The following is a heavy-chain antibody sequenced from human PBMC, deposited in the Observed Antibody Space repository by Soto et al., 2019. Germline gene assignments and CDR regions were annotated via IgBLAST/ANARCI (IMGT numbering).Heavy chain of an antibody. J-gene: IGHJ5*02. CDR1: GYSFTSYW. V-gene: IGHV5-10-1*01. CDR3: ARHAVVHGGNTVDWFDP. CDR2: IDPTDSYT. Sequence: GESLKISCKGSGYSFTSYWITWVRQMPGKGLEWMGMIDPTDSYTKYSPSFQGHVTISADKSISTAFLQWSSLQASDTAMYYCARHAVVHGGNTVDWFDPWGQGTLVTVSS. D-gene: IGHD2-15*01.